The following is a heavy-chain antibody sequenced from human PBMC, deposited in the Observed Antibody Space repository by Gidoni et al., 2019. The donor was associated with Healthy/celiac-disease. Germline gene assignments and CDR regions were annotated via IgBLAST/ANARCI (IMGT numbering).Heavy chain of an antibody. CDR3: ARIAAAGPN. CDR1: GFTFDDYA. Sequence: EVQLVESGGGLVQPGRSLRLSCAASGFTFDDYAMHWVRQAPGKGLEWVSGISWNSGSIGYADSVKGRFTISRDNAKNSLYLQMNSLRAEDTALYYCARIAAAGPNWGQGTLVTVSS. J-gene: IGHJ4*02. CDR2: ISWNSGSI. D-gene: IGHD6-13*01. V-gene: IGHV3-9*01.